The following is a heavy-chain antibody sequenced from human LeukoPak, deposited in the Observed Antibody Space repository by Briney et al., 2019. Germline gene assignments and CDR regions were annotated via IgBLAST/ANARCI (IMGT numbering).Heavy chain of an antibody. V-gene: IGHV3-66*02. Sequence: PGGSLRLSCAASGFTFSSYWMHWVRQAPGKGLEWVSVIYSGGSTYYADSVKGRFTISRDNSKNTLYLQMNSLRAEDTAVYYCARASGNLDYWGQGTLVTVSS. J-gene: IGHJ4*02. CDR2: IYSGGST. CDR3: ARASGNLDY. CDR1: GFTFSSYW. D-gene: IGHD1-14*01.